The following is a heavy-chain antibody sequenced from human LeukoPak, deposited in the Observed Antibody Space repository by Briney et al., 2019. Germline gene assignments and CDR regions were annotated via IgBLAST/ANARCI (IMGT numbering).Heavy chain of an antibody. J-gene: IGHJ3*02. V-gene: IGHV3-23*01. CDR3: GRDPNGDYIGAFDM. Sequence: GGSLRLSCAASGFTFSNYAMIWVRQAPGKGLEWVSAIRGIRGTYSTEYADSVKDRFTISRDNFKSTLYLQMNSLRAEDTAVYYCGRDPNGDYIGAFDMWGQGTVVTVSS. CDR1: GFTFSNYA. D-gene: IGHD4-17*01. CDR2: IRGIRGTYST.